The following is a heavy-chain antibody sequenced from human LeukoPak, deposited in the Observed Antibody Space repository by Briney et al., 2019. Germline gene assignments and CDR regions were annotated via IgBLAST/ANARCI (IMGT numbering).Heavy chain of an antibody. D-gene: IGHD5-12*01. CDR1: GGSLSGYY. CDR2: INHSGST. CDR3: ARRKWLRGFDY. J-gene: IGHJ4*02. V-gene: IGHV4-34*01. Sequence: PSETLSLTCAVYGGSLSGYYWNWLRQPPGKGLEWIGEINHSGSTNYNPSLKSRVTISVDTSKNQFSLKLSSVTAADTAVYYCARRKWLRGFDYWGQGTPVTVSS.